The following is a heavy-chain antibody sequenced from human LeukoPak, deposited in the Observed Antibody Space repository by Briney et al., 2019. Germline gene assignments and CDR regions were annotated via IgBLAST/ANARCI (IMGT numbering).Heavy chain of an antibody. V-gene: IGHV3-23*01. CDR2: ISGSGDSA. Sequence: GGSLRLSCAASGFAFSSYAMSWVRQAPGKGLEWVSAISGSGDSAYYADSVKGRFTISRDNSKNTLYLQMNSLRAEDTAVYYCANFGCSSTSCLDYWGQGTLVTVSS. J-gene: IGHJ4*02. CDR3: ANFGCSSTSCLDY. D-gene: IGHD2-2*01. CDR1: GFAFSSYA.